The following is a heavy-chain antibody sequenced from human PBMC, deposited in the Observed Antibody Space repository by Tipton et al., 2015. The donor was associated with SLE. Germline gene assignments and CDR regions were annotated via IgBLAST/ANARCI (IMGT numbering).Heavy chain of an antibody. CDR3: AREDVGVMVEASFDI. CDR2: ISYTGST. Sequence: TLSLTCTVSGGSISSSYYWGWIRQSPGKGLEWIGSISYTGSTYYNPSLKSRVTISVDTSKNQFSLKLSAVTAADTAVYYCAREDVGVMVEASFDIWGQGTVVTVSS. V-gene: IGHV4-39*07. D-gene: IGHD2-15*01. J-gene: IGHJ3*02. CDR1: GGSISSSYY.